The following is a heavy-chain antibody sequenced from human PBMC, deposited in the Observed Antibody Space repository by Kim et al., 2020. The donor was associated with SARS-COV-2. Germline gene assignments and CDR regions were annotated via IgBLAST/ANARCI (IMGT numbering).Heavy chain of an antibody. Sequence: SETLSLTCTVSGGSISSYYWSWIRQPPGKGLEWIGYIYYSGSTNYNPSLKSRVTISVDTSKNQFSLKLSSVTAADTAVYYCARALLVRYSTLNWFDPWGQGTLVTVSS. CDR1: GGSISSYY. V-gene: IGHV4-59*13. J-gene: IGHJ5*02. CDR3: ARALLVRYSTLNWFDP. CDR2: IYYSGST. D-gene: IGHD4-4*01.